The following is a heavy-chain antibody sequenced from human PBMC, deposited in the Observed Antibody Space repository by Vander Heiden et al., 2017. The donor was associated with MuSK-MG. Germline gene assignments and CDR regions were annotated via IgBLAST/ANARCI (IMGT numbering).Heavy chain of an antibody. V-gene: IGHV3-23*01. Sequence: EVQLLESGGGLIQPGGSLRLSCAASGFPFSSYAMSWVRQAPGKGLEWVSTVSSGGGTTYCADSVKGRFSISRDNSKNTLYLQLNSLRAEDTAIYYCAKRKDTSSWYSAFDYWGQGTLVTVSS. CDR1: GFPFSSYA. CDR3: AKRKDTSSWYSAFDY. CDR2: VSSGGGTT. J-gene: IGHJ4*02. D-gene: IGHD6-13*01.